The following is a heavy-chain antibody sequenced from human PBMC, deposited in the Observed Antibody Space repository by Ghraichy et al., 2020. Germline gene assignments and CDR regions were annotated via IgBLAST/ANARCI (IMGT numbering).Heavy chain of an antibody. CDR3: TRSTRLSLVVPRRMNWFDL. J-gene: IGHJ5*02. V-gene: IGHV1-69*13. D-gene: IGHD2-21*01. CDR2: IIPIFGTA. Sequence: SVKVSCKASGGTFSSYAISWVRQAPGQGLEWMGGIIPIFGTANYAQKFQGRVTITADESTSTAYMELSSLRSEDTAVYYCTRSTRLSLVVPRRMNWFDLWGQGTLVTVSS. CDR1: GGTFSSYA.